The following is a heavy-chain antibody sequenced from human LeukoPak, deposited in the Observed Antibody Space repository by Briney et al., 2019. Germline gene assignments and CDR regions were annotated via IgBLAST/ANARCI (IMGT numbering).Heavy chain of an antibody. Sequence: PSETLSLTCTVSGGSISSGSYYWSWIRQPAGKGLEWIGRIYTSGSTNYNPSLKSRVTISVDTSKNQFSLKLSSVTAADTAVYYCARGIGSFSTPIKYDAFDIWGQGTMVTVSS. CDR2: IYTSGST. J-gene: IGHJ3*02. V-gene: IGHV4-61*02. D-gene: IGHD1-26*01. CDR3: ARGIGSFSTPIKYDAFDI. CDR1: GGSISSGSYY.